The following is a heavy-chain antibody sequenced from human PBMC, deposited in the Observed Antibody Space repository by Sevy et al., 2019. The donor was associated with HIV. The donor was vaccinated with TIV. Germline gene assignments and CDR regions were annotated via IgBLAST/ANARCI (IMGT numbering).Heavy chain of an antibody. CDR3: ARVRYNYGSYYFDH. CDR2: ISSRSSTI. V-gene: IGHV3-11*01. D-gene: IGHD5-18*01. CDR1: GFTFSDNY. Sequence: GGSLRLSCAASGFTFSDNYMSWIRQAPGKGLEWVSYISSRSSTIYYADSVKGRFTISRDNANNSLYLQMKSLGAEDTAVYYCARVRYNYGSYYFDHWGQGTLVTVSS. J-gene: IGHJ4*02.